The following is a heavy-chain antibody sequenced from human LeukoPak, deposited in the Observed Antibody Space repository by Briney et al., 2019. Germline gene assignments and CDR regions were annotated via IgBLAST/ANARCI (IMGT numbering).Heavy chain of an antibody. CDR3: ARGRVTTGLFDY. Sequence: SVKVSCKASGGTFSSYAISWVRQAPGQGLEWMGRIIPILGIANYAQKFQGRVTITADKSTSTAYMKLSSLRSEDTAVYYCARGRVTTGLFDYWGQGTLVTVSS. CDR1: GGTFSSYA. J-gene: IGHJ4*02. CDR2: IIPILGIA. V-gene: IGHV1-69*04. D-gene: IGHD1-14*01.